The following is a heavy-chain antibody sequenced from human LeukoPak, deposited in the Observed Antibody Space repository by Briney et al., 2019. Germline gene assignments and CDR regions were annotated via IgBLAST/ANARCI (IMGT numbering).Heavy chain of an antibody. V-gene: IGHV4-61*02. D-gene: IGHD4-17*01. CDR3: ARDQGYGDPGY. Sequence: PSETLSLTCTVSGGSISGGSYYWSWIRQPAGKGLEWIGRIYTSGSTNYNPSLKSRVTISVDTSKNQFSLKLSSVTAADTAVYYCARDQGYGDPGYWGQGTLVTVSS. J-gene: IGHJ4*02. CDR1: GGSISGGSYY. CDR2: IYTSGST.